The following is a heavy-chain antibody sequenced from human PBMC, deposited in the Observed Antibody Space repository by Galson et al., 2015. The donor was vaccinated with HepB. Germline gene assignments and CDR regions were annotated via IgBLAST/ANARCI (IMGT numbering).Heavy chain of an antibody. D-gene: IGHD1-26*01. Sequence: SVKVYCKASGYTFTGYYMHWVRQAPGQGLEWMGRINPNSGGTNYAQKFQGRVTMTRDTSISTAYMELSRLRSDETAVYYCARDPSGSYVDIWGQGTMVTVSS. J-gene: IGHJ3*02. CDR3: ARDPSGSYVDI. CDR1: GYTFTGYY. V-gene: IGHV1-2*06. CDR2: INPNSGGT.